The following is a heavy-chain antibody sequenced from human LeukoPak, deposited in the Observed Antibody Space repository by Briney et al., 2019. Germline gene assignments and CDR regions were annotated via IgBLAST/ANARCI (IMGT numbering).Heavy chain of an antibody. CDR2: ISGSGGST. CDR1: GFTFSSYA. V-gene: IGHV3-23*01. CDR3: AKDRSGSGSYFYYFDY. J-gene: IGHJ4*02. Sequence: GGSLRLSCAASGFTFSSYAMSWVRQAPGKGLEWVSAISGSGGSTYYADSVKGRFTTSRDNSKNTLYLQMNSLRAEDTAVYYCAKDRSGSGSYFYYFDYWGQGALVTVSS. D-gene: IGHD1-26*01.